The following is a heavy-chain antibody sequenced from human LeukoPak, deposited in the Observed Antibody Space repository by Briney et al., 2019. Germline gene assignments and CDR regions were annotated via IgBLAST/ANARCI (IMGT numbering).Heavy chain of an antibody. D-gene: IGHD1-1*01. J-gene: IGHJ3*02. CDR3: ARSRNDKGSTGPSGAFDI. Sequence: SQTLSLTCTVSGGSISSGGYYWSWIRQPPGKGLEWIGYIYYSGSTYYNPSLKSRVTISVDTSKNQFSLKLSSVTAADTAVYYCARSRNDKGSTGPSGAFDIWGQGTMVTVSS. CDR2: IYYSGST. CDR1: GGSISSGGYY. V-gene: IGHV4-31*03.